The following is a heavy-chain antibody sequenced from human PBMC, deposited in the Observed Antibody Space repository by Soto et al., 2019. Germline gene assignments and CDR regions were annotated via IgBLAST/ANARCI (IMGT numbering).Heavy chain of an antibody. CDR1: GGSISSSSYY. J-gene: IGHJ4*02. Sequence: NPSETLSLTCTVSGGSISSSSYYWGWIRQPPGKGLEWIGSIYYSGSTYYNPSLKSRVTISVDTSKNQFSLKLSSVTAADTAVYYCARQYRVDIVAKLVGQFDYWGQGTLVTVSS. D-gene: IGHD5-12*01. CDR2: IYYSGST. CDR3: ARQYRVDIVAKLVGQFDY. V-gene: IGHV4-39*01.